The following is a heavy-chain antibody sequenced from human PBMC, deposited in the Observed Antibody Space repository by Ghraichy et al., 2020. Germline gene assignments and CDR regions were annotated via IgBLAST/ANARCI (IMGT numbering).Heavy chain of an antibody. J-gene: IGHJ4*02. V-gene: IGHV1-8*03. CDR3: ARGGGPYDSSGYYYGY. CDR2: MNPNSGNT. Sequence: ASVKVSCKASGYTFTSYDINWVRQATGQGLEWMGWMNPNSGNTGYAQKFQGRVTITRNTSISTAYMELSSLRSEDTAVYYCARGGGPYDSSGYYYGYWGQGTLVTVSS. CDR1: GYTFTSYD. D-gene: IGHD3-22*01.